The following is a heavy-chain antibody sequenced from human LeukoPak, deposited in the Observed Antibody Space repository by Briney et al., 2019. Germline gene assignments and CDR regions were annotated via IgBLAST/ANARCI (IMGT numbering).Heavy chain of an antibody. V-gene: IGHV4-39*01. CDR2: MYYSGNT. Sequence: SETLSLTCTVSGGSISSSPYYWGWIRQPPGKGLEWIGGMYYSGNTHYNPSLKSRVTISVDTSKNQFSLKLSSVTAADTAVYYCARGYGWAFDYWGQGTLVTVSS. J-gene: IGHJ4*02. CDR3: ARGYGWAFDY. CDR1: GGSISSSPYY. D-gene: IGHD3-10*01.